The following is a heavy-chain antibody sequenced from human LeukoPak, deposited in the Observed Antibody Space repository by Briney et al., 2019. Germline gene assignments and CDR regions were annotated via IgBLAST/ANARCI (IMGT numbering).Heavy chain of an antibody. CDR2: IIPILGIA. CDR3: SRHGDCGGDCYLDY. V-gene: IGHV1-69*02. CDR1: GGTFSSYT. D-gene: IGHD2-21*02. J-gene: IGHJ4*02. Sequence: SVKVSCKASGGTFSSYTISWVRQAPGQGLEWMGRIIPILGIANYAQKFQGRVTITADNSTSTAYMELSSLRSEDTAVYYCSRHGDCGGDCYLDYWGQGTLVTVSS.